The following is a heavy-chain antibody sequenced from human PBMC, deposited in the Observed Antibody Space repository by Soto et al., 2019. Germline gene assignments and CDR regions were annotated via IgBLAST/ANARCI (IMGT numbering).Heavy chain of an antibody. D-gene: IGHD6-13*01. J-gene: IGHJ4*02. CDR2: IIPIFGTA. CDR1: GGTFSSYA. Sequence: SVKVSCKASGGTFSSYAISWVRQAPGQGLEWMGGIIPIFGTANYAQKLQGRVTMTTDTSTSTAYMELRSLRSDDTAVYYCASALIAAAGTTTDYWGQGTLVTVSS. CDR3: ASALIAAAGTTTDY. V-gene: IGHV1-69*05.